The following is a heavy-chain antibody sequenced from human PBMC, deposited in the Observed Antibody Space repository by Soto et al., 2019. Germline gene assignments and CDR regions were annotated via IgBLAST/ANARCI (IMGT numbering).Heavy chain of an antibody. CDR1: GGSISSGVYY. CDR3: ARAHDSSGFNWFDP. CDR2: IYYSGST. V-gene: IGHV4-31*03. D-gene: IGHD3-22*01. J-gene: IGHJ5*02. Sequence: SETLSLTCTVSGGSISSGVYYWSWIRQHPGNGLEWIGYIYYSGSTYYNPSLKSRVTISVDTSKNQLSLKLSSVTAADTAVYYCARAHDSSGFNWFDPWGQGTMVTV.